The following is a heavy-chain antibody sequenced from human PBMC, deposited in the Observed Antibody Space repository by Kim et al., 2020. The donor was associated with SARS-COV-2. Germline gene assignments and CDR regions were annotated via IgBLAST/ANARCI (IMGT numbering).Heavy chain of an antibody. V-gene: IGHV7-4-1*02. J-gene: IGHJ6*02. CDR3: ARLYIVATTDYYYYYGMDV. CDR2: INTNTGYP. Sequence: ASVKVSCKASGYTFTSYAMNWVRQAPGQGLEWMGWINTNTGYPTYAQGFTGRFVFSLDTSVSTAYLQISSLKAEDTAVYYCARLYIVATTDYYYYYGMDVWGQGATVTVSS. D-gene: IGHD5-12*01. CDR1: GYTFTSYA.